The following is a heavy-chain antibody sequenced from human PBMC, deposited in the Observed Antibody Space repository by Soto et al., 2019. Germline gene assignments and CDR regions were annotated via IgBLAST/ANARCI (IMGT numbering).Heavy chain of an antibody. CDR3: ARVQYYYGSGSYYSYCYAMDV. CDR1: GGSFSDYY. D-gene: IGHD3-10*01. J-gene: IGHJ6*02. Sequence: QVQLQQWGAGLLKPSETLSLTCDVYGGSFSDYYWSWIRQPPGKGLEWIGEMNHGGSTSYNPSLKSRVTISVDTSKNQFSLKLRSVTVADTAVYYCARVQYYYGSGSYYSYCYAMDVWGQGTTVTVSS. V-gene: IGHV4-34*01. CDR2: MNHGGST.